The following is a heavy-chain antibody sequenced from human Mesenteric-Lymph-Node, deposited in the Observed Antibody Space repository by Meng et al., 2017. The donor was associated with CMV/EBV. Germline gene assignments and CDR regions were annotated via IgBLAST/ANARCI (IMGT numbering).Heavy chain of an antibody. V-gene: IGHV1-2*02. CDR3: AREGMYYYDTSGMKWFDP. D-gene: IGHD3-22*01. J-gene: IGHJ5*02. Sequence: ASVKVSCKASGYTFTDYYMYWVRQAPGQGLEWMGWINPNSGGTNYTQKFQGRVTMTTDTSISTAYMELSRLRSDDTAVYYCAREGMYYYDTSGMKWFDPWGQGTLVTVSS. CDR1: GYTFTDYY. CDR2: INPNSGGT.